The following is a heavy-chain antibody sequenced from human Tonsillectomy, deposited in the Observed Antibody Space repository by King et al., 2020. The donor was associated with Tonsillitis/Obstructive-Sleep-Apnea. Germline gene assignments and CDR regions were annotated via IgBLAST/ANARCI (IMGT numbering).Heavy chain of an antibody. J-gene: IGHJ6*03. CDR1: GGSFSGYY. CDR2: INHSGST. CDR3: AGGRPYYYYMDV. V-gene: IGHV4-34*01. Sequence: VQLQQWGAGLLKPSETLSFTCAVYGGSFSGYYWSWIRQPPGKGLDWIGKINHSGSTNYNPSLKSRVTISVDTSKNQFSLKLSSVTAADTAVYYCAGGRPYYYYMDVWGKGTTVTVSS.